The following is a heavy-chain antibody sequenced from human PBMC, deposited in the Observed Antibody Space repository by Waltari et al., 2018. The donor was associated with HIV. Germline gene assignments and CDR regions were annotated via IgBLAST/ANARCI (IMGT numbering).Heavy chain of an antibody. J-gene: IGHJ6*02. CDR1: GFTFTTSW. CDR3: ARGKDCGGGTCDGYHYYGMDV. D-gene: IGHD2-15*01. CDR2: INPDGTDT. V-gene: IGHV3-74*01. Sequence: EVQLVESGGGLVQPWGSLRLSCAASGFTFTTSWVHWVRQAPGKGLVWVSRINPDGTDTRYADSVKGRFTISRDNAKNTVYLQVNSLRGEDTSVYYCARGKDCGGGTCDGYHYYGMDVWGQGTTVTVSS.